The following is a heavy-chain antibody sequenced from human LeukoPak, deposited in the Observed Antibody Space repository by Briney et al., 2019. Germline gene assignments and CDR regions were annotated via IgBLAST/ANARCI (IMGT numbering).Heavy chain of an antibody. J-gene: IGHJ4*02. Sequence: ETLSLTCTVSGGSISSSSYYWGWIRQPPGKGLEWVSTISGSGGYTYYADSVKGRFTISRDNSKNTLYLQMNSLRAEDTAVYYCAKDLYAHYYDTCGRFDYWGQGTLVTVSS. V-gene: IGHV3-23*01. CDR3: AKDLYAHYYDTCGRFDY. CDR2: ISGSGGYT. CDR1: GGSISSSSYY. D-gene: IGHD3-22*01.